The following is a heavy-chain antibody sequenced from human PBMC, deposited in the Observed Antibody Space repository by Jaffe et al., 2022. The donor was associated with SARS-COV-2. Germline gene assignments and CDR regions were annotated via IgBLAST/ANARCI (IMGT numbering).Heavy chain of an antibody. CDR2: IKQDGSEK. CDR3: ARGGSGWYLAWLPDY. J-gene: IGHJ4*02. V-gene: IGHV3-7*01. Sequence: EVQLVESGGGLVQPGGSLRLSCAASGFTFSSYWMSWVRQAPGKGLEWVANIKQDGSEKYYVDSVKGRFTISRDNAKNSLYLQMNSLRAEDTAVYYCARGGSGWYLAWLPDYWGQGTLVTVSS. D-gene: IGHD6-19*01. CDR1: GFTFSSYW.